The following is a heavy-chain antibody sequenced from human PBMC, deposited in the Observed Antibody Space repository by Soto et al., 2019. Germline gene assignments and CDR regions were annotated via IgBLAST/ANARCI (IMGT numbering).Heavy chain of an antibody. J-gene: IGHJ5*02. D-gene: IGHD3-10*01. V-gene: IGHV1-8*01. CDR2: MNPGRCAT. CDR3: ASMATFGSVNWFDP. CDR1: GSNFPNSD. Sequence: ASVNVSCKSYGSNFPNSDVSWVRQAPGQGHQRXGWMNPGRCATGYAQQFQSSVTMHRYIYIATAYMELSTLRPDDTAIYYCASMATFGSVNWFDPWGQGTLVTVSS.